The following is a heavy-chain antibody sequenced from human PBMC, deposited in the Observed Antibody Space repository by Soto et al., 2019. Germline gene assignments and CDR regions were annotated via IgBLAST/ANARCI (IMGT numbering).Heavy chain of an antibody. Sequence: LSLTCTVSGGSISSGDYYWSWIRQPPGKGLEWIGYIYYSGSTYYNPSLESRVTISVDTSKNQFSLKLSSVTAADTAVYYCASSSGWYVNYFDYWGQGTLVTVSS. CDR1: GGSISSGDYY. J-gene: IGHJ4*02. V-gene: IGHV4-30-4*01. CDR2: IYYSGST. D-gene: IGHD6-19*01. CDR3: ASSSGWYVNYFDY.